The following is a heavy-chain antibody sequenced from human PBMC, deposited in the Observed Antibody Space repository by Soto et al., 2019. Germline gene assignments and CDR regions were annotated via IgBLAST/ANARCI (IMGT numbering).Heavy chain of an antibody. CDR3: AKDRENRYFFDY. CDR2: ISGSDGST. Sequence: LRLSFAASGFTFSSYVMSWVRQAPGKGLEWVSAISGSDGSTYYADSVQGRFAISRDNSKNTLYLQMNSLRAEDTAIYYCAKDRENRYFFDYWGQGTLVTVSS. D-gene: IGHD1-26*01. CDR1: GFTFSSYV. V-gene: IGHV3-23*01. J-gene: IGHJ4*02.